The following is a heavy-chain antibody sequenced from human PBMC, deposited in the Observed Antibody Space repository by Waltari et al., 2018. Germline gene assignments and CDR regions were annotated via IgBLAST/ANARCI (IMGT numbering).Heavy chain of an antibody. CDR1: GYTFTSYG. Sequence: QVQLVQSGAEVKKPGASVKVSCKASGYTFTSYGISWVRQAPGQGLEWVGRISAYNGNKHYAQKPQGRVTMNTDTSTRTACMELGSLRSDDTAVYYCASQNYYGSVLGFGGAFDIWGQGTMVTVSS. V-gene: IGHV1-18*01. CDR2: ISAYNGNK. J-gene: IGHJ3*02. D-gene: IGHD3-10*01. CDR3: ASQNYYGSVLGFGGAFDI.